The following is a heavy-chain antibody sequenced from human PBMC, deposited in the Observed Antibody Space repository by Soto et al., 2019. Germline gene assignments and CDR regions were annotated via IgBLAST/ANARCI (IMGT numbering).Heavy chain of an antibody. CDR2: IYDDGST. V-gene: IGHV4-59*08. D-gene: IGHD1-26*01. J-gene: IGHJ5*02. CDR3: ARHRSGTFSAGYFVP. CDR1: GGSIINYY. Sequence: PSETLSLTCTVAGGSIINYYLSWLRRPPGKGLKWIGYIYDDGSTDYNPSLKSRVTMLVDTSKNQFSLNLRFVTAADTAVYYFARHRSGTFSAGYFVPWVQGTLVTVSS.